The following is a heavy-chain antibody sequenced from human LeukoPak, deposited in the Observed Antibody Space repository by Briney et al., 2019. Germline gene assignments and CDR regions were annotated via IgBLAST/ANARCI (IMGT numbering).Heavy chain of an antibody. D-gene: IGHD3-10*01. Sequence: RPGGSLRLSCAASGFTFDDHVMSWVRQAPGKGLEWVSGINWNGADTGYTDSVKGRFTISRDNSKNSLYLQMNSLRAEDTAMYYCARLSAMLRGPEPIYYFDYWGQGTLVTVSS. CDR3: ARLSAMLRGPEPIYYFDY. J-gene: IGHJ4*01. V-gene: IGHV3-20*04. CDR2: INWNGADT. CDR1: GFTFDDHV.